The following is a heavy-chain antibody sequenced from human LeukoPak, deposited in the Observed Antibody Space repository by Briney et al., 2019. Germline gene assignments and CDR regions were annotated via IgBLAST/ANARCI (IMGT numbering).Heavy chain of an antibody. CDR2: IYSGDTT. Sequence: PGGSLRLSCAASGLTVTSNYMTWVRQAPGKGLQWVSIIYSGDTTNYADSVKGRFTISRRSSKNTLYLQMNSLRVEDTAVYYCARLVGWGFDIWGQGTTVTVSS. CDR1: GLTVTSNY. J-gene: IGHJ3*02. V-gene: IGHV3-53*04. CDR3: ARLVGWGFDI. D-gene: IGHD2-15*01.